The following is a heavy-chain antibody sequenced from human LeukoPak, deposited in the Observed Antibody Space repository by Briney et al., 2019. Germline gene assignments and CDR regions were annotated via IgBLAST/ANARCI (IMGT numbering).Heavy chain of an antibody. J-gene: IGHJ4*02. D-gene: IGHD2-15*01. CDR3: ARQLGYCSAGTCYFDS. V-gene: IGHV3-23*05. CDR2: IASGRSP. CDR1: GFTSNSYG. Sequence: GGSLRLSCAASGFTSNSYGMAWVRQAPGKGLEWVSSIASGRSPSYADSLEGRLTMSSDNAKNTLYLQMDNLRAEDTAIYYCARQLGYCSAGTCYFDSWGQGTQVAVSS.